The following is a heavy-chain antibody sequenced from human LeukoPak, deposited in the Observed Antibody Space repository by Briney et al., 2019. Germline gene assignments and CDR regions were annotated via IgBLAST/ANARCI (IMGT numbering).Heavy chain of an antibody. V-gene: IGHV3-7*01. CDR3: ARDTNFYYDSSGYYEKGAFDI. D-gene: IGHD3-22*01. CDR1: GVTFSSDW. J-gene: IGHJ3*02. Sequence: GGSLRLSCAASGVTFSSDWRSWVRQAPGKGLEWVSNIKQDGSGKFYVDSVKGRFTISRDNAKNSLYLQMRRLRVEDTAVYYCARDTNFYYDSSGYYEKGAFDIWGQGTTVTVSS. CDR2: IKQDGSGK.